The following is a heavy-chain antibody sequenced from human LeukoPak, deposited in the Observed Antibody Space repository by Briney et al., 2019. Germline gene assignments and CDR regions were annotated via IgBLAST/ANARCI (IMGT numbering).Heavy chain of an antibody. Sequence: AGASLRLSCAASGFTFSNYAMSWVRQAPGKGLDWVSAIVGSGGSTYYADSVKGRFTISRDNSKNTLFLQMNSLRVDDTALYYCSKWGDYDVLTGYYDSDFWGQGTLVTVSS. D-gene: IGHD3-9*01. V-gene: IGHV3-23*01. CDR3: SKWGDYDVLTGYYDSDF. J-gene: IGHJ4*02. CDR1: GFTFSNYA. CDR2: IVGSGGST.